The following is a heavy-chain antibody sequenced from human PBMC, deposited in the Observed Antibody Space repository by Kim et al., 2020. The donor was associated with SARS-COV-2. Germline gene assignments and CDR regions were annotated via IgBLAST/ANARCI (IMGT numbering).Heavy chain of an antibody. CDR2: INHSGST. Sequence: SETLSLTCAVYGGSFSGYYWSWIRQPPGKGLEWIGEINHSGSTNYNPSLKSRVTISVDTSKNQFSLKLSSVTAADTAVYYCARVLGYCSGGSCYRWFDPWGQGTLVTVSS. V-gene: IGHV4-34*01. CDR3: ARVLGYCSGGSCYRWFDP. D-gene: IGHD2-15*01. J-gene: IGHJ5*02. CDR1: GGSFSGYY.